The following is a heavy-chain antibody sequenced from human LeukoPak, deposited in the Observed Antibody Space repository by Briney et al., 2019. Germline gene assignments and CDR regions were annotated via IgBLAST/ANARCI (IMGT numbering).Heavy chain of an antibody. D-gene: IGHD4-17*01. CDR2: INPNSGGT. CDR1: GYTFTSYY. Sequence: ASVKVSCKASGYTFTSYYMHWVRQAPGQGLEWMGWINPNSGGTNYAQKFQGRVTMTRDTSISTAYMELSRLRSDDTAVYYCAIYGDQRNDDNWFDPWGQGTLVTVSS. V-gene: IGHV1-2*02. CDR3: AIYGDQRNDDNWFDP. J-gene: IGHJ5*02.